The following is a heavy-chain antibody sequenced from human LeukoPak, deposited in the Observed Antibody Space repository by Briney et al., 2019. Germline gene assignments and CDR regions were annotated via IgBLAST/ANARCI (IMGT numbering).Heavy chain of an antibody. D-gene: IGHD1-1*01. V-gene: IGHV3-23*01. CDR3: ARELISTTWRGNRSYFDL. J-gene: IGHJ2*01. CDR1: GFTFSSYA. CDR2: ISGSGGST. Sequence: GGSLRLSCAASGFTFSSYAMSWVRQAPGKGLEWVSAISGSGGSTYYADSVEGRFTISRDNSKNTLYLQMNSLRAEDTAVYYCARELISTTWRGNRSYFDLWGRGTLVTVSS.